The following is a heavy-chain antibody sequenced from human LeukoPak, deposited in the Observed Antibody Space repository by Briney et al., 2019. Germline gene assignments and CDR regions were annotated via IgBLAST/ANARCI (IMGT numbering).Heavy chain of an antibody. CDR1: GFTFSRYA. D-gene: IGHD3-10*01. J-gene: IGHJ4*02. Sequence: PGGSLRLSCSASGFTFSRYAMHWVRQAPGKGLEYVSAISSNGGSTYYADSVKGRFTISRDNSKNTLYLQLSSLRTEDTAVYYCVKDGSGSYYTYYFDYWGQGTLVTVSS. CDR3: VKDGSGSYYTYYFDY. CDR2: ISSNGGST. V-gene: IGHV3-64D*06.